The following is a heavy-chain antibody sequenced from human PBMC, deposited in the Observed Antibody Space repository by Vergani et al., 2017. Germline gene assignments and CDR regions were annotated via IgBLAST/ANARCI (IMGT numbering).Heavy chain of an antibody. V-gene: IGHV4-34*01. CDR3: ARDIVAMMGHNWFDP. CDR2: INHSGST. CDR1: GGSFSGYY. D-gene: IGHD5-12*01. Sequence: QVQLQQWGAGLLKPSETLSLTCAVYGGSFSGYYWSWIRQPPGKGLEWIGKINHSGSTNYNPSLQSRVTISVETSKNLFSLKLSSVTAADTAVYYCARDIVAMMGHNWFDPWGQGTLVTVSS. J-gene: IGHJ5*02.